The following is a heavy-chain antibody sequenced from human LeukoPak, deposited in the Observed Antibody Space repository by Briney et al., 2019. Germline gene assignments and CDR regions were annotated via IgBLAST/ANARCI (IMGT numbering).Heavy chain of an antibody. D-gene: IGHD6-19*01. CDR2: IYYSGST. CDR3: ARARSSGWYVLSY. V-gene: IGHV4-59*01. J-gene: IGHJ4*02. CDR1: GGSISSYY. Sequence: PSETLSLTFTVSGGSISSYYWSWIRQPPGKGLEWIGYIYYSGSTNYNPSLKSRVTISVDTSKNQFSLKLSSVTAADTAVYYCARARSSGWYVLSYWGQGTLVTVSS.